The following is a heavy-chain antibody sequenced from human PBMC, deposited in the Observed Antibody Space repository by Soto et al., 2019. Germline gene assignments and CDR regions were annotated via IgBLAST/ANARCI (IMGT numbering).Heavy chain of an antibody. CDR2: ITGSGGTS. CDR3: AKAGGDCSGGTCYSGQGDY. CDR1: GFTFSTYA. Sequence: DVQLLESGGGLVQPGGSLRLSCAASGFTFSTYAMSWVRQAPGKGLEWVSGITGSGGTSYYADSVKGRFTISRDNSKNTLDLQMNSLRAEDTAVYYCAKAGGDCSGGTCYSGQGDYWGQGTLVTVSS. D-gene: IGHD2-15*01. J-gene: IGHJ4*02. V-gene: IGHV3-23*01.